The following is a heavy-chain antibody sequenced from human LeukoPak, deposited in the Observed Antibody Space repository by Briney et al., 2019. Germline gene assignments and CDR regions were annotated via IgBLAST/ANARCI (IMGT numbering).Heavy chain of an antibody. V-gene: IGHV3-21*01. Sequence: PGGSLRLSCAASGFTFSSYSMNWVRQAPGKGLEWVSSISSSSSYIYYADSVKGRFTIFRDNAKNSLYLQMNSLRAEDTAMYYCARDFTTVTPAYVQHCGQGTLVTVSS. CDR1: GFTFSSYS. D-gene: IGHD4-17*01. CDR3: ARDFTTVTPAYVQH. CDR2: ISSSSSYI. J-gene: IGHJ1*01.